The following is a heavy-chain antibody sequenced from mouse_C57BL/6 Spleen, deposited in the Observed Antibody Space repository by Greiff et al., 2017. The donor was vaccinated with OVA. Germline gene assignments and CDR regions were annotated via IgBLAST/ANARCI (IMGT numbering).Heavy chain of an antibody. Sequence: QVQLQQPGAELVMPGASVKLSCKASGYTFTGYWMHWVKQRPGQGLEWIGEIDPSDSYTNYNQKFKGKSTLTVDKSSSTAYMQLSSLTSEDSAVYYCARLGDHGGFAYWGQGTLVTVSA. V-gene: IGHV1-69*01. CDR2: IDPSDSYT. CDR3: ARLGDHGGFAY. CDR1: GYTFTGYW. J-gene: IGHJ3*01.